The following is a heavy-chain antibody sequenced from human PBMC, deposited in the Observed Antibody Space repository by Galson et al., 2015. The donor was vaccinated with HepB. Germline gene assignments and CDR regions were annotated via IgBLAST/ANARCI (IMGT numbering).Heavy chain of an antibody. CDR2: IIPIFGTA. Sequence: SVKVSCKASGGTFSSYAISWVRQAPGRGLEWMGGIIPIFGTANYAQKFQGRVTITADESTSTAYMELSSLRSEDTAVYYCARRVTSIVVVVAAREYNWFDPWGQGTLVTVSS. J-gene: IGHJ5*02. CDR3: ARRVTSIVVVVAAREYNWFDP. V-gene: IGHV1-69*13. D-gene: IGHD2-15*01. CDR1: GGTFSSYA.